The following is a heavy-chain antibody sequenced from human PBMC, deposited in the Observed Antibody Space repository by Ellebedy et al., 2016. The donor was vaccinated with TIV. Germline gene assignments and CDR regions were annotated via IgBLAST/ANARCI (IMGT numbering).Heavy chain of an antibody. CDR2: ISSSGSTI. J-gene: IGHJ4*02. CDR3: ARSSNWVFDY. Sequence: GESLKISCAASGFTFSDYYMSWIRQAPGKGLEWVSYISSSGSTIYYADSVKGRFTISRDNAKNSLYLQMNSLRAEDTAVYYCARSSNWVFDYWGQGTLVTVSS. V-gene: IGHV3-11*04. D-gene: IGHD7-27*01. CDR1: GFTFSDYY.